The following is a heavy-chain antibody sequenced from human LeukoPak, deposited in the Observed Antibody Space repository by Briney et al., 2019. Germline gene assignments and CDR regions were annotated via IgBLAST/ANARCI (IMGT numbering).Heavy chain of an antibody. J-gene: IGHJ4*02. CDR2: IKQDGSEK. CDR1: GFTFSNYW. CDR3: ARDPTIFGVVIVPDY. V-gene: IGHV3-7*01. D-gene: IGHD3-3*01. Sequence: PGGSLRLSCAASGFTFSNYWMSWVRQAPGKGLEWVANIKQDGSEKYYVDSVKGRFTIPRDNAKNSLYLQMNSLRAEDTAVYYCARDPTIFGVVIVPDYWGQGTLVTVSS.